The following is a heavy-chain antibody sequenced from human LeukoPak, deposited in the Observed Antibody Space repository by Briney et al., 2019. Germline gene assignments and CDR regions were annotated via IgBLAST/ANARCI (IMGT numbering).Heavy chain of an antibody. D-gene: IGHD6-19*01. CDR1: GFTFSNYT. CDR3: AGEGIAVAGVDY. J-gene: IGHJ4*02. V-gene: IGHV3-30-3*01. CDR2: ISFDGNNK. Sequence: PGGSLRLSCAASGFTFSNYTMHWVRQAPGKGLEWVAVISFDGNNKYYADSVTGRFTISRDNSKNTLYLRMNSLRADDMAVYYCAGEGIAVAGVDYWGQGTLVTVSS.